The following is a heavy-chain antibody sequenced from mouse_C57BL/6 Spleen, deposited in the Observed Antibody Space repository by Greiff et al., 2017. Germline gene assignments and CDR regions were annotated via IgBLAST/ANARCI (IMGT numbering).Heavy chain of an antibody. V-gene: IGHV3-6*01. D-gene: IGHD2-4*01. Sequence: EVQLVESGPGLVKPSQSLSLTCSVTGYSITSGYYWNWIRQFPGNKLEWMGYISYDGSNNYNPSLKNRIAITRDTTKNQFFLKLNSVTTEDTATYYCARDDYEEAYWGQGTLVTVSA. CDR1: GYSITSGYY. CDR2: ISYDGSN. CDR3: ARDDYEEAY. J-gene: IGHJ3*01.